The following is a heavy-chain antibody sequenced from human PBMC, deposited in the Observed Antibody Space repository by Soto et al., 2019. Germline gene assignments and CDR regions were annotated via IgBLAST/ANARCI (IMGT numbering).Heavy chain of an antibody. CDR1: GFTFSNYS. J-gene: IGHJ6*02. CDR3: ARDRQQDGMDV. Sequence: PGGSLRLSCAASGFTFSNYSMNWVRQAPGKGLEWVSSISSSSSYIYYADSMKGRFTISRDNAKKSLYLQMKSLRAEDTAVYYCARDRQQDGMDVWGQGTPVTVSS. V-gene: IGHV3-21*01. CDR2: ISSSSSYI. D-gene: IGHD6-13*01.